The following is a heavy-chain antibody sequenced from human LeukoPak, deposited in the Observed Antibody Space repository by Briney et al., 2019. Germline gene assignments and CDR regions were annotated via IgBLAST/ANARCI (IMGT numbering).Heavy chain of an antibody. CDR1: GFTFSNYAITFSSYA. V-gene: IGHV3-23*01. J-gene: IGHJ3*02. Sequence: GGSLRLSCAASGFTFSNYAITFSSYAMSWVRQAPGKGLDWVSAISGSGGITYYADSVKGRFTISRDNSKNTLYLQMNSLRAEDTAVYYCAREPMVRGVNTDAFDIWGQGTMVTVSS. CDR3: AREPMVRGVNTDAFDI. D-gene: IGHD3-10*01. CDR2: ISGSGGIT.